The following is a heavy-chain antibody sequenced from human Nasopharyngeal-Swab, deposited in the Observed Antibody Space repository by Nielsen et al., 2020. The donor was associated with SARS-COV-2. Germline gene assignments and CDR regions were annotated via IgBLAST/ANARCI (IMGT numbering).Heavy chain of an antibody. CDR1: GFTFSSYA. CDR2: ISYDGSNK. J-gene: IGHJ2*01. Sequence: GESLKISCAASGFTFSSYAMHWVRQAPGKGLEWVAVISYDGSNKYYADSVKGRFTISRDNSKNTLYLQMNSLRAEDTAVYYCAKDRGCSGGSCYVHWYFDLWGRGTLVTVPS. D-gene: IGHD2-15*01. V-gene: IGHV3-30-3*01. CDR3: AKDRGCSGGSCYVHWYFDL.